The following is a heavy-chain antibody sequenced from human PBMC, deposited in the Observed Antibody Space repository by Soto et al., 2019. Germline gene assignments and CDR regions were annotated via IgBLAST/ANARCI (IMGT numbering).Heavy chain of an antibody. CDR2: IYYSGST. CDR3: TRVDRWLRYGMDV. CDR1: GGSISSGDYY. J-gene: IGHJ6*02. V-gene: IGHV4-30-4*01. Sequence: PSETLSLTCTVSGGSISSGDYYWSWIRQPPGKGLEWIGYIYYSGSTYYSPSLKSRVTISVDTSKNQFSLKLSSVTAADTAVYYCTRVDRWLRYGMDVWGQGTTVTVSS. D-gene: IGHD5-12*01.